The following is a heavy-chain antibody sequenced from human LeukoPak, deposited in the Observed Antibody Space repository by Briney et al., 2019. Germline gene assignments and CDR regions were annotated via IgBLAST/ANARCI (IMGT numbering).Heavy chain of an antibody. Sequence: PGGSLRLSCAASGFTFSSYSMKWVRQAPGKGLEWVSYISSTSRSIDYIDSVKDRFSISRDNAKNSLHLQMNSLRPEDTAVYYCARDGFYDFWSASRGEFYCNYMDVWGKGTTVTVSS. J-gene: IGHJ6*03. CDR2: ISSTSRSI. CDR1: GFTFSSYS. CDR3: ARDGFYDFWSASRGEFYCNYMDV. D-gene: IGHD3-3*01. V-gene: IGHV3-48*01.